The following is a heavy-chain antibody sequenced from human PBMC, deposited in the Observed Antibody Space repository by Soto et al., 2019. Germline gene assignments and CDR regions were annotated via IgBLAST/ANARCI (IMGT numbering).Heavy chain of an antibody. D-gene: IGHD3-3*01. V-gene: IGHV4-31*03. CDR1: GGSISSGGSY. CDR2: IFYIDSF. CDR3: ARAPETPPIFGVVRPYFFDF. J-gene: IGHJ4*02. Sequence: QVQLQESGPGLVKSSQTLSLTCTVSGGSISSGGSYWSWIRQRPGKGLEWIGYIFYIDSFYYSRSHKGRVVILADTSKNQFTLKLSSVTDADTAVYYCARAPETPPIFGVVRPYFFDFWGQGTLVTVSS.